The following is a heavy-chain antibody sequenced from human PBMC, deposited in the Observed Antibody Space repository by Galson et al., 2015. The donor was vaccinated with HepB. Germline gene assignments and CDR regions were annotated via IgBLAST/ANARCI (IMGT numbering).Heavy chain of an antibody. CDR2: IIPILGIA. D-gene: IGHD1-26*01. CDR3: ARDISSGSFPSCWFDP. J-gene: IGHJ5*02. Sequence: SVKVSCKASGGTFSSYAISWVRQAPGQGLEWMGRIIPILGIANYAQKFQGRVTITADKSTSTAYMELSSLRSEDTAVYYCARDISSGSFPSCWFDPWGQGTLVTVSS. V-gene: IGHV1-69*04. CDR1: GGTFSSYA.